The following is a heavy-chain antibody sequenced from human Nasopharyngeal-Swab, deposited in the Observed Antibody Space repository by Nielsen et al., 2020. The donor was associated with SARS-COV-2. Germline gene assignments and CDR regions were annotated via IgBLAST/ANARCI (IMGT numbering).Heavy chain of an antibody. CDR2: INSDGSST. D-gene: IGHD3-10*02. CDR1: GFTFSSYW. J-gene: IGHJ4*02. Sequence: GESLKISCAASGFTFSSYWMHWVRQAPGKGLVWVSRINSDGSSTSYADSVKGRFTISRDNAKNTLYLQMNSRRAEDTAVYYCARVMFGESHPYFDYWGQGTLVTVSS. V-gene: IGHV3-74*01. CDR3: ARVMFGESHPYFDY.